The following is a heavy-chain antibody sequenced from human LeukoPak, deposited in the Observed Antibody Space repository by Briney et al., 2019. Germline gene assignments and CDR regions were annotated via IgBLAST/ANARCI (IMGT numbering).Heavy chain of an antibody. CDR1: GGSFSGYY. J-gene: IGHJ6*03. CDR3: ARGVSTVVTPDYYYYMDV. Sequence: PSETLSLTCAVYGGSFSGYYWSWIRQPPGKGLEWIGEINHSGSTNYNPSLKSRVTISVDTSKNQFSLKLSSVTAADTAVYYCARGVSTVVTPDYYYYMDVWGKGTTVTVSS. V-gene: IGHV4-34*01. CDR2: INHSGST. D-gene: IGHD4-23*01.